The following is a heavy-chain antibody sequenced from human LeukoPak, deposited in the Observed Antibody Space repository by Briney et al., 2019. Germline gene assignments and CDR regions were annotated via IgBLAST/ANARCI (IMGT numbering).Heavy chain of an antibody. J-gene: IGHJ5*01. CDR3: ARGGGLWFGEPNNWFDF. CDR2: MFHSGST. V-gene: IGHV4-59*01. Sequence: SETLSLTCTVSGDSINSSYWSWLRQPPGKGLEWIGYMFHSGSTNYNPSLKSRVTISVDTSRNQLSLRLTSATAADTAVYYCARGGGLWFGEPNNWFDFWGQGILVTVAS. D-gene: IGHD3-10*01. CDR1: GDSINSSY.